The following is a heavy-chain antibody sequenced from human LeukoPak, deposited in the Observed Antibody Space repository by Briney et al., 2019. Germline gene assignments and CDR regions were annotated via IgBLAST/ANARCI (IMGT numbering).Heavy chain of an antibody. V-gene: IGHV5-51*01. J-gene: IGHJ4*02. CDR3: ARSSGWFPLDY. D-gene: IGHD6-19*01. Sequence: GESLQISCKGSGYSFTNYWIGWVRQMPGKGLEWMGIVYPGDSDARYSPSFQGQVTFSADKSISTAYLQWSSLKASDTAIYYCARSSGWFPLDYWGQGTLVTVSS. CDR1: GYSFTNYW. CDR2: VYPGDSDA.